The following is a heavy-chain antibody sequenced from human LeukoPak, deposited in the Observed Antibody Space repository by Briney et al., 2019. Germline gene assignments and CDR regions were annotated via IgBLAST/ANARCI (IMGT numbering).Heavy chain of an antibody. CDR1: GFTFSSYS. CDR3: ARGIVGATLPFDY. Sequence: PGGSLRLSCAASGFTFSSYSMNWVRQAPGKGLEWVSSISSSSSYIYYADSVKGRFTISRDNAKNSLYLQMNSLRAEDTAVYYCARGIVGATLPFDYWGQGTLVTVSS. V-gene: IGHV3-21*01. J-gene: IGHJ4*02. CDR2: ISSSSSYI. D-gene: IGHD1-26*01.